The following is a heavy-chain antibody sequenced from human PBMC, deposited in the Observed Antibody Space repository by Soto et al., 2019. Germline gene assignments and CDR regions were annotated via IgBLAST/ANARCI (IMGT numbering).Heavy chain of an antibody. V-gene: IGHV3-7*01. Sequence: GGSLRLSCAASGFTFSSYWMSWVRQAPGKGLEWVANIKQDGSEKYYVDSVKGRFTISRDNAKNSLYLQMNSLRAEDTAVYYCARDSRGYDFRSGYRDYYYMDVWGQGTTVTVSS. CDR3: ARDSRGYDFRSGYRDYYYMDV. CDR1: GFTFSSYW. D-gene: IGHD3-3*01. CDR2: IKQDGSEK. J-gene: IGHJ6*03.